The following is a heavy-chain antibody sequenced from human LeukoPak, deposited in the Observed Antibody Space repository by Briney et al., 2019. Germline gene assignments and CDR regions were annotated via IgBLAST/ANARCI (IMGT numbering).Heavy chain of an antibody. CDR1: GLTFSNSG. CDR3: ARDLGQYYDTSDNWFDP. V-gene: IGHV3-21*01. CDR2: IGGSNTNT. D-gene: IGHD3-22*01. Sequence: GGSLRLSCATSGLTFSNSGMSWVRQAPGKGLEWVSSIGGSNTNTYYADSVKGRFTISRDNAKNTLNLQMNSLRAEDTAVYYCARDLGQYYDTSDNWFDPWGQGTLVTVSS. J-gene: IGHJ5*02.